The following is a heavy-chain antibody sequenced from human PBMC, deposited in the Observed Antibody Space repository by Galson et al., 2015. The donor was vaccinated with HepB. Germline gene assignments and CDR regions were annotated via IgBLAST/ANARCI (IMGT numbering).Heavy chain of an antibody. D-gene: IGHD4-17*01. V-gene: IGHV3-30-3*01. J-gene: IGHJ5*02. CDR2: VSFDGRNT. CDR3: TRAAAGRTATTTLA. Sequence: SLRLSCAGSGFDFNDSSIHWVRQSPGKGLEWVAGVSFDGRNTYYADSVKGRFIISRDGSKKTVYLQMNSLRSKDTAVYYCTRAAAGRTATTTLAWGQGLLVTVSS. CDR1: GFDFNDSS.